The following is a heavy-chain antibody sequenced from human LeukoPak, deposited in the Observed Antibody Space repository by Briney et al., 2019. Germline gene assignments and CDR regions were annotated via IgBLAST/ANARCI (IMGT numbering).Heavy chain of an antibody. CDR2: INPNSGGT. CDR1: GYTFTAYY. V-gene: IGHV1-2*02. D-gene: IGHD3-10*01. Sequence: AASVKVSCKASGYTFTAYYMHWVRQAPGQGLEWMGWINPNSGGTNYAQKFQGRVTMTRDTSITTAYMELTRLKSDDTAVYYCAKGTYYYMDVWGKGTTVTVSS. J-gene: IGHJ6*03. CDR3: AKGTYYYMDV.